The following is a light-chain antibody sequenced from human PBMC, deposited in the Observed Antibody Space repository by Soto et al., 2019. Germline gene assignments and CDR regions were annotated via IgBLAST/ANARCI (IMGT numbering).Light chain of an antibody. CDR1: QRLSASD. CDR2: GAS. J-gene: IGKJ1*01. Sequence: EIVLTQSPGTLSLSPGQRATLSCRASQRLSASDIAWYQQKPGQAPRLLIYGASTRATGIPARFSGSGSGTEFTLTISSLQPDDFATYYCQHYKMYSPWTFGQGTKVDIK. CDR3: QHYKMYSPWT. V-gene: IGKV3-15*01.